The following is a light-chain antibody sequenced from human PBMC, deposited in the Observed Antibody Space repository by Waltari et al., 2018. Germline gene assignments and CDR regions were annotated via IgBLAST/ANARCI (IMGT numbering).Light chain of an antibody. Sequence: EIAMTQSPATLSVSPGERATLPCRASQSLGSNLAWYQQKPGQAPSLPIYAASTRATGIPARFSGSGSGTEFTLTISSLQSEDFAIYYCQQYNDWPPTWTFGQGTKVEIK. J-gene: IGKJ1*01. CDR1: QSLGSN. V-gene: IGKV3-15*01. CDR3: QQYNDWPPTWT. CDR2: AAS.